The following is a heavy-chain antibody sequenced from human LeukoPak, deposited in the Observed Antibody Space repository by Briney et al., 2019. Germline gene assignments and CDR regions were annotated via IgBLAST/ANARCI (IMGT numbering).Heavy chain of an antibody. CDR1: GFTFSNYW. CDR2: INTDERTT. Sequence: PGGSLRLSCTASGFTFSNYWMSWVRQAPGKGLLWVSRINTDERTTDYADSVKGRFTISRDNDRNTLYLQMNSLRAEDTGVYYCAREGWAVARKVDYWGRGTLVTVSS. D-gene: IGHD6-19*01. CDR3: AREGWAVARKVDY. V-gene: IGHV3-74*01. J-gene: IGHJ4*02.